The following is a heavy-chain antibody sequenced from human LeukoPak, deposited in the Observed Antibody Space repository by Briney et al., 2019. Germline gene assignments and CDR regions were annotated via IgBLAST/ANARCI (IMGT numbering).Heavy chain of an antibody. CDR1: GFTFSSYA. CDR2: ISGSGGST. Sequence: GGSLRLSCAASGFTFSSYAMSWVRQAPGKGLEWVSAISGSGGSTYYADSVKGRFTISRDNSKNTLYLQMNSLRAEDTAVYYCVRGDYGDYYYFGLDVWGQGTTVTVSS. J-gene: IGHJ6*02. D-gene: IGHD4-17*01. CDR3: VRGDYGDYYYFGLDV. V-gene: IGHV3-23*01.